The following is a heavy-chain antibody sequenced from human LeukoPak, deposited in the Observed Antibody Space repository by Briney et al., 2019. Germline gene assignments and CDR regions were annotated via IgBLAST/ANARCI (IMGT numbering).Heavy chain of an antibody. V-gene: IGHV3-11*01. CDR1: GFTFSDYY. J-gene: IGHJ3*02. CDR3: AREKKTEWTTGAFDM. D-gene: IGHD3-3*01. CDR2: TSPSGGTI. Sequence: GGSLRLSCAASGFTFSDYYMSWIRQAPETGLEWLSYTSPSGGTIYYTDSVKGRFTMSRDNAQNALYLEMNSLRAEDTAVYYCAREKKTEWTTGAFDMWGQGTLVIVSS.